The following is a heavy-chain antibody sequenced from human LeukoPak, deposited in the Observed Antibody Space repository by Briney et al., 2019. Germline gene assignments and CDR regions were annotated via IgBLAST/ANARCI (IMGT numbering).Heavy chain of an antibody. V-gene: IGHV4-34*01. CDR2: INHSGST. CDR3: AREGRWDYYDSSGYLDY. D-gene: IGHD3-22*01. J-gene: IGHJ4*02. CDR1: GGSFSGYY. Sequence: SETLSLTCAVYGGSFSGYYWSWIRQPPGKGLEWIGEINHSGSTNYNPSLKSRVTISVDTSKNQFSLRLSSVTAADTAVYYCAREGRWDYYDSSGYLDYWGQGTLVTVSS.